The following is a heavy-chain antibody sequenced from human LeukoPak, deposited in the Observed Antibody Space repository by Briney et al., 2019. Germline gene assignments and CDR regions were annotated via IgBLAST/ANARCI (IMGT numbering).Heavy chain of an antibody. CDR1: GFTFSSYA. J-gene: IGHJ4*02. CDR3: AKGPDIVVVPAALGYFDY. Sequence: GGSLRLSCAASGFTFSSYAMSWIRQAPGKGLEWVSAISGSGGSTYYADSVKGQFTISRDNSKNTLYLQMNSLRAEDTAVYYCAKGPDIVVVPAALGYFDYWGQGTLVTVSS. D-gene: IGHD2-2*01. V-gene: IGHV3-23*01. CDR2: ISGSGGST.